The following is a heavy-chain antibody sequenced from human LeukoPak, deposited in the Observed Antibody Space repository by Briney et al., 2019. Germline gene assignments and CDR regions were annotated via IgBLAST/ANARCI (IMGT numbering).Heavy chain of an antibody. Sequence: ASVKVSCKASGYTFTGYYIHWVRQAPGQGLEWMGGIIPIFGTANYAQKFQGRVTITADESTSTAYMELSSLRSEDTAVYYCARGHRGDSSAWTYYYYYMDVWGKGTTVTVSS. V-gene: IGHV1-69*13. CDR2: IIPIFGTA. D-gene: IGHD6-19*01. J-gene: IGHJ6*03. CDR1: GYTFTGYY. CDR3: ARGHRGDSSAWTYYYYYMDV.